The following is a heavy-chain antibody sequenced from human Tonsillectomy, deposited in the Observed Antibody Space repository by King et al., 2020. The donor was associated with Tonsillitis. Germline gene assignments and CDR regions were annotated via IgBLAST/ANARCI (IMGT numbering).Heavy chain of an antibody. CDR2: IKSKDAGGTA. CDR1: GFTFNNAW. V-gene: IGHV3-15*01. D-gene: IGHD2-21*01. J-gene: IGHJ4*02. Sequence: VQLVESGGGLVEPGGSLRLSCAASGFTFNNAWMNWVRQAPGSGLEWVGLIKSKDAGGTADYAAPVKGRFTISRDDSKTTVSLQMNSLKTDDTAVYYCTADVPYLGGGEFDYWGQGVLVTVSS. CDR3: TADVPYLGGGEFDY.